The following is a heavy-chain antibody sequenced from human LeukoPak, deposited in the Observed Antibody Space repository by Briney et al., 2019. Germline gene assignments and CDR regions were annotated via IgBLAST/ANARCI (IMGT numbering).Heavy chain of an antibody. CDR3: AKDPRSGYYSDY. Sequence: GGSLRLSCAASGFTFSSYAMSWVRQAPGKGLEWVSAISGSGGSTYYADSVKGRFTISRDSSKNTLYLQMNSLRAEDTAVYYCAKDPRSGYYSDYWGQGTLVTVSS. D-gene: IGHD3-22*01. CDR1: GFTFSSYA. V-gene: IGHV3-23*01. J-gene: IGHJ4*02. CDR2: ISGSGGST.